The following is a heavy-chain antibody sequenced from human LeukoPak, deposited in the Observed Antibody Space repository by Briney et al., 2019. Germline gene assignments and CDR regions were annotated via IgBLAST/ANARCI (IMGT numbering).Heavy chain of an antibody. CDR2: ISYDGSKK. Sequence: GGSLRLSCAASGFAFSSYGMHWVRQAPGKGLQWVAFISYDGSKKHCADSVQGRCTISRDNSKNTLSLQLNSLRPDDTAVFYCSQGLLSWGQGTLLTVAA. V-gene: IGHV3-30*02. J-gene: IGHJ5*02. CDR1: GFAFSSYG. CDR3: SQGLLS.